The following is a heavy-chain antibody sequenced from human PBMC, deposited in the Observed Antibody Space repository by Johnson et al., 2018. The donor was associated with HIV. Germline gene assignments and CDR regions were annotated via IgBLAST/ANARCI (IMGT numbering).Heavy chain of an antibody. V-gene: IGHV3-30*04. CDR1: GFSFTKYA. J-gene: IGHJ3*02. CDR3: AKGGLWFGESIDAFDI. D-gene: IGHD3-10*01. Sequence: QVQLVESGGGVVEPGRSLRLSCAASGFSFTKYAMHWVRQAPGKGLEWVAIISYDGSNKYYADSVKGRFTISRDNSKNTLYLQMNSLRAEDTAVYYCAKGGLWFGESIDAFDIWGQGTMVTVSS. CDR2: ISYDGSNK.